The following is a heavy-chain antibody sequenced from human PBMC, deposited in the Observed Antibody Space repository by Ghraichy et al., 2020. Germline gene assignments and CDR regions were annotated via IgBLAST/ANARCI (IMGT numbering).Heavy chain of an antibody. J-gene: IGHJ2*01. CDR1: GGSISSYY. Sequence: SETLSLTCTVSGGSISSYYWSWIRQPPGKGLEWIGYIYYSGSTNYNPSLKSRITISVDTSKNQFSLKLSSVTAADTAVYYCASGLYYGSGSYPSGLYFDLWGRGTLVTVSS. D-gene: IGHD3-10*01. CDR3: ASGLYYGSGSYPSGLYFDL. CDR2: IYYSGST. V-gene: IGHV4-59*08.